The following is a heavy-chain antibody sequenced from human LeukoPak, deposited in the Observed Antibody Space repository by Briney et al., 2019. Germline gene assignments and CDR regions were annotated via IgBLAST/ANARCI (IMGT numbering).Heavy chain of an antibody. CDR2: INSDGSST. V-gene: IGHV3-74*01. D-gene: IGHD2-2*01. CDR1: GFTFSSYW. CDR3: AKVQATAGSSEGNWFDP. J-gene: IGHJ5*02. Sequence: GGSLRLSCAASGFTFSSYWMRWVRQAPGKGLVWVSRINSDGSSTSYADSVKGRFTISRDNAKSTLYLQMNSLRAEDTAVYYCAKVQATAGSSEGNWFDPWGQGTLVTVSS.